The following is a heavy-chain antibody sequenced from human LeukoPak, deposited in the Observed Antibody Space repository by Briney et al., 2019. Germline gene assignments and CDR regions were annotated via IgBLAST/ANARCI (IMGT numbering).Heavy chain of an antibody. CDR2: IYYSGST. D-gene: IGHD3-3*01. J-gene: IGHJ5*02. CDR1: GGSISSGDYY. CDR3: ARLVSYDFWSGFPTNWFDP. Sequence: SQTLSLTCTVSGGSISSGDYYWSWIRQPPGKGLEWIGYIYYSGSTYYNPSLKSRVTISVDTSKNQFSLKLSSVTAADTAVYYCARLVSYDFWSGFPTNWFDPWGQGTLVTVSS. V-gene: IGHV4-30-4*01.